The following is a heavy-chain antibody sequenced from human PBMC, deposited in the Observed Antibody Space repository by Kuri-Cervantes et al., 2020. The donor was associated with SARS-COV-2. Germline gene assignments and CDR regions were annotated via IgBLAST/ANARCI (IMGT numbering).Heavy chain of an antibody. J-gene: IGHJ5*02. V-gene: IGHV3-30*02. D-gene: IGHD2-2*01. CDR3: ARDILVLGHNWFDP. CDR1: GFTFSSYG. Sequence: GESLKISCAASGFTFSSYGMHWVRQAPGKGLGWVAFIRYDGSNKYYADSVKGRFTISRDNSKNTLYLQMNSLRAEDTAVYYCARDILVLGHNWFDPWGQGTLVTVSS. CDR2: IRYDGSNK.